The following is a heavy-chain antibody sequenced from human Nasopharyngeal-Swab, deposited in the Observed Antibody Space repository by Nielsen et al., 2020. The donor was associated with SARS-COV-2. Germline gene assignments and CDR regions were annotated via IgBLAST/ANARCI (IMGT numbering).Heavy chain of an antibody. V-gene: IGHV4-59*01. Sequence: WIRQPPGKGLEWIGYIYYSGGANCNLSLKSRVTISVDTSKNQFSLKLNSVTAADTAVYYCAKYAHYDFLGGYHLGWFDPWGQGTLVTVSS. D-gene: IGHD3-3*01. J-gene: IGHJ5*02. CDR2: IYYSGGA. CDR3: AKYAHYDFLGGYHLGWFDP.